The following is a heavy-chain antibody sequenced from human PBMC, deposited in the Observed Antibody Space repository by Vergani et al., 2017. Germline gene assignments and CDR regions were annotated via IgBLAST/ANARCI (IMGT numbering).Heavy chain of an antibody. D-gene: IGHD6-13*01. CDR3: ARAPEYSSSWYYYYYLDV. CDR2: IIPIFGTA. CDR1: GGTFSSYA. J-gene: IGHJ6*03. Sequence: QVQLVQSGAEVKKPGSSVKVSCKASGGTFSSYAISWVRQAPGQGLEWMGGIIPIFGTANYAQKFQGRVTITADESTSAAYMELSSLRSEDTAVYYCARAPEYSSSWYYYYYLDVWGKGTTVTVSS. V-gene: IGHV1-69*12.